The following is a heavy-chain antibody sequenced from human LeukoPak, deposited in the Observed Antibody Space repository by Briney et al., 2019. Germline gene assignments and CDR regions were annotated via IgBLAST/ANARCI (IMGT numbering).Heavy chain of an antibody. CDR2: IYSGGST. V-gene: IGHV3-53*01. Sequence: QAGGSLRLSCAASGFTVSSNYMSWVRQAPGKGLEWVSVIYSGGSTYYADSVKGRFTISRDNSKNTLYLQMNSLRAEDTAVYYCARAYYDSSGPVPKTDAFDIWGQGTLVTVSS. CDR1: GFTVSSNY. J-gene: IGHJ4*02. CDR3: ARAYYDSSGPVPKTDAFDI. D-gene: IGHD3-22*01.